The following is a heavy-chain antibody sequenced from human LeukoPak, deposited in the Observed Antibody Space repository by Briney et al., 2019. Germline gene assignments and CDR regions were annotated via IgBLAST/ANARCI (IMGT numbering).Heavy chain of an antibody. Sequence: SETLSLTCTVSSGSISSYCWNWVRQPAGKRLEWIGRIYTSGSTNYNPSLKSRVTMSVDTSKNQFSLKLSSVTAADTAMYYCTRSPLDRSSARFDPWGQGTLVTVSS. CDR1: SGSISSYC. CDR2: IYTSGST. V-gene: IGHV4-4*07. J-gene: IGHJ5*02. CDR3: TRSPLDRSSARFDP. D-gene: IGHD3/OR15-3a*01.